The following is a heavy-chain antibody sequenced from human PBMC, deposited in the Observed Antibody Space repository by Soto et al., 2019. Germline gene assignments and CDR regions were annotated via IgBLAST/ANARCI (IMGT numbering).Heavy chain of an antibody. CDR3: ATISGTTRWDDY. D-gene: IGHD1-20*01. V-gene: IGHV3-21*02. CDR2: IDSSSSYI. Sequence: EVQLVESGGNLVQAGGSLRLSCAASGFTFSSCSMNWVRQAPGKGLEWVSSIDSSSSYIHYADSVKGRFTISRDNAKNSLYLQMDSLRAEDTAVYYCATISGTTRWDDYWGQGTLVTVSS. CDR1: GFTFSSCS. J-gene: IGHJ4*02.